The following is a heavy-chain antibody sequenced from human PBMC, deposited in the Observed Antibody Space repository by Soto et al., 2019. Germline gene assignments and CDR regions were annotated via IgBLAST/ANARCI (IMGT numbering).Heavy chain of an antibody. D-gene: IGHD1-26*01. J-gene: IGHJ4*02. Sequence: QVQLVESGGGVVQPGRSLRLSCAASGFTFSSYGMHWVRQAPGKGLEWVAFTWYDGGNKYHADSVKGRFTISRDNSKNTPYLQMNSLRAEDTAVYYCARDARGSYFFDYWGQGTLVTVSS. V-gene: IGHV3-33*01. CDR1: GFTFSSYG. CDR3: ARDARGSYFFDY. CDR2: TWYDGGNK.